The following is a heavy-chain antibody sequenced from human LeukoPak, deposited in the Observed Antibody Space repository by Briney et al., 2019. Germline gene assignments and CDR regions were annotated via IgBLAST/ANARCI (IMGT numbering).Heavy chain of an antibody. V-gene: IGHV4-39*07. J-gene: IGHJ2*01. Sequence: PSETLSLTCTVSGGSIRSSSYYWGWIRQPPGKGLEWIGSIYYTGSTYYNPSLKSRVTISVDTSKNQFSLKVSSVSAADTAVYYCARGRPATENWYFDLWGRGTLVTVSS. CDR3: ARGRPATENWYFDL. CDR1: GGSIRSSSYY. D-gene: IGHD1-26*01. CDR2: IYYTGST.